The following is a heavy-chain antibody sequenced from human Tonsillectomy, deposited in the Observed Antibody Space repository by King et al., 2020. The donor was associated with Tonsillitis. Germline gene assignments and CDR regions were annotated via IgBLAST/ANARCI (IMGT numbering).Heavy chain of an antibody. CDR3: VRENWSYAS. J-gene: IGHJ5*02. CDR2: IYPGNGGT. Sequence: VQLVESGAEVKKPGASVKVSCKTSGYTFTDFHVHWVRQAPGQGLEWMGWIYPGNGGTEYAQKFQGRVTMTRDTSISTVYMDLSGLTSADTAVYFCVRENWSYASWGQGTLVTVSS. CDR1: GYTFTDFH. V-gene: IGHV1-2*02. D-gene: IGHD4-17*01.